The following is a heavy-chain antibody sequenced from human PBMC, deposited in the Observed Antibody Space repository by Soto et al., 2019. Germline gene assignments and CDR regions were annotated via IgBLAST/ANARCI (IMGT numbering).Heavy chain of an antibody. CDR3: ARGREQWLVDAFDI. Sequence: AWETLSLTCAVYGGSFSGYYWSWIRQPPGKGLEWIWEINHSGSTNYNPSLKSRVTISVDTSKNQFSLKVSSVTAADTAVYYCARGREQWLVDAFDIWGQGTMVTVSS. CDR1: GGSFSGYY. CDR2: INHSGST. V-gene: IGHV4-34*01. D-gene: IGHD6-19*01. J-gene: IGHJ3*02.